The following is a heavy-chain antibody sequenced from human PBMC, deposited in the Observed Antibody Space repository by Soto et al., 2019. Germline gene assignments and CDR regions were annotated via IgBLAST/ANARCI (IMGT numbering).Heavy chain of an antibody. CDR3: SKDRSFDDILTWFDH. CDR1: GFTFSSYA. J-gene: IGHJ5*02. D-gene: IGHD3-9*01. Sequence: GGSLRLSCAASGFTFSSYAMSWVRQAPGKGLEWVSTVSGNGGRTYYADSVKGRFSISRDNSKDTLYLQMNSLRAEDTAVYYCSKDRSFDDILTWFDHWGPGA. CDR2: VSGNGGRT. V-gene: IGHV3-23*01.